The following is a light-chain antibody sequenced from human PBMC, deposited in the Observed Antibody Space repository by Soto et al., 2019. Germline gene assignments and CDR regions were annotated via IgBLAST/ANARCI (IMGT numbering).Light chain of an antibody. V-gene: IGLV4-69*01. CDR2: LNSDGAH. J-gene: IGLJ3*02. Sequence: QSVLTQSPSASASLGASIKLTCTLSSGHSSYAIVWHQQQPEKGPRYLMKLNSDGAHSKGDGIPDRFSGSSSGAERYLTISSLQSEDEADYYCQTWGAGFWVFGGGTKLTVL. CDR1: SGHSSYA. CDR3: QTWGAGFWV.